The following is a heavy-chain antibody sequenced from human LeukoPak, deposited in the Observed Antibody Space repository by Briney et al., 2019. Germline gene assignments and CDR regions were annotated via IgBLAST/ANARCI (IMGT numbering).Heavy chain of an antibody. Sequence: GGSLRLSCAASGFTFSSYGMHWVRQAPGKGLEWVAFIRYDGSNKYYADSVKGRFTISRDNAKNSLYLQMNSLRAEDTAVYYCARVVGIAARLADYWGQGTLVTVSS. CDR1: GFTFSSYG. CDR2: IRYDGSNK. CDR3: ARVVGIAARLADY. D-gene: IGHD6-6*01. J-gene: IGHJ4*02. V-gene: IGHV3-30*02.